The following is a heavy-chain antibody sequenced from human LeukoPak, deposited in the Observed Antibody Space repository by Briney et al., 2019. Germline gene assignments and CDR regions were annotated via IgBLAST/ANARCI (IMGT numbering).Heavy chain of an antibody. CDR1: GGSISSGSYY. Sequence: SQTLSLTCTVSGGSISSGSYYWSWIRQPAGKGLEWIGRIYTSGSTNYNPSLKSRVTISVDTSKNQCSLKLSSVTAADTAVYYCAREGCTNGVCYLDYWGQGTLVTVSS. J-gene: IGHJ4*02. D-gene: IGHD2-8*01. CDR2: IYTSGST. CDR3: AREGCTNGVCYLDY. V-gene: IGHV4-61*02.